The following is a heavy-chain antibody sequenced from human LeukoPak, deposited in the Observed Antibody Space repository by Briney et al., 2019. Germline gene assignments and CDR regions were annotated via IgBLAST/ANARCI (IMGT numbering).Heavy chain of an antibody. J-gene: IGHJ4*02. Sequence: GGPLRLSCAASGFTFSSYTMNWVRQAPGKGLEWVSCISSGSGYIYYADSVKGRFTVSRDNAKNSLYLQMSSLGAEDTAVYYCARAVAGTEFYFDYWGQGTLVTVSS. CDR1: GFTFSSYT. CDR3: ARAVAGTEFYFDY. D-gene: IGHD6-19*01. CDR2: ISSGSGYI. V-gene: IGHV3-21*01.